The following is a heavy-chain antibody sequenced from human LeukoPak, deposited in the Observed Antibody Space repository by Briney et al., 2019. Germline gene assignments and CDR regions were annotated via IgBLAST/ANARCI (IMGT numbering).Heavy chain of an antibody. V-gene: IGHV4-59*01. CDR2: IYYSGST. J-gene: IGHJ3*02. CDR3: ARDRCCGGDCTPGAFDI. CDR1: GGSISSYY. D-gene: IGHD2-21*02. Sequence: SETLSLTCTVSGGSISSYYWSWIRQPPGKGLEWIGYIYYSGSTNYNPSLKSRVTISVDTSKNQFSLKLSSVTAADTAVYYCARDRCCGGDCTPGAFDIWGQGTMVTVSS.